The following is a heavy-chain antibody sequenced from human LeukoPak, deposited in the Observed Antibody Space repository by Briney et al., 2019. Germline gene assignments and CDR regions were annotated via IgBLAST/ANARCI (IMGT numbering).Heavy chain of an antibody. CDR1: GYTFTIFG. CDR3: ARSGVSGGGVSFDY. Sequence: GASVKVSCKASGYTFTIFGISWVRQAPGQGLEWMGWISPYNGNTNYAQKFRGRVTMTTDTSTTTAYMELRSLTSDDTAVYYCARSGVSGGGVSFDYWGQGTLVTVSS. J-gene: IGHJ4*02. V-gene: IGHV1-18*01. D-gene: IGHD6-25*01. CDR2: ISPYNGNT.